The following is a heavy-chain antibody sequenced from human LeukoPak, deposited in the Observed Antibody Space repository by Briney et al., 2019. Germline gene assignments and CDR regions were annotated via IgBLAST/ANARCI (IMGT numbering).Heavy chain of an antibody. CDR3: ARCCYYDSSGYYFPPVPLDY. CDR1: GFTFSSYS. D-gene: IGHD3-22*01. J-gene: IGHJ4*02. V-gene: IGHV3-21*01. Sequence: GGSLRLSCAASGFTFSSYSMNWVRQAPGKGLEWVSSISSSSSYIYYADSVKGRFTISRDNAKNSLYLQMNSLRAEDTAVYYCARCCYYDSSGYYFPPVPLDYWGQGTLVTVSS. CDR2: ISSSSSYI.